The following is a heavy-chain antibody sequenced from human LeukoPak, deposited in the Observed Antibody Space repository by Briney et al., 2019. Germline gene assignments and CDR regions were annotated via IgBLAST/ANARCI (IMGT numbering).Heavy chain of an antibody. CDR1: GYTFTGCY. D-gene: IGHD3-16*01. CDR2: INPNSGGT. CDR3: ARDWGHSDAFDI. J-gene: IGHJ3*02. V-gene: IGHV1-2*02. Sequence: ASVKVSCKASGYTFTGCYMHWVRQAPGQGLEWMGWINPNSGGTNYAQKFQGRVTMTRDTSISTAYMELSRLRSDDTAVYYCARDWGHSDAFDIWGQGTMVTVSS.